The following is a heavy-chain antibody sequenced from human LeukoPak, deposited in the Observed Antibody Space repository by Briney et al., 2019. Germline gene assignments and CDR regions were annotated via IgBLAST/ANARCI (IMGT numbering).Heavy chain of an antibody. V-gene: IGHV4-31*03. D-gene: IGHD3-22*01. CDR1: GGSISSGGYY. Sequence: PSGTLSLTCTVSGGSISSGGYYWSWIRQHPGKGLEWIGYIYYSGSTYYNPSLKSRVTISVDTSKNQFSLKLSSVTAADTAVYYCARAPGYYDSSGYRSWEYFQHWGQGTLVTVSS. CDR2: IYYSGST. CDR3: ARAPGYYDSSGYRSWEYFQH. J-gene: IGHJ1*01.